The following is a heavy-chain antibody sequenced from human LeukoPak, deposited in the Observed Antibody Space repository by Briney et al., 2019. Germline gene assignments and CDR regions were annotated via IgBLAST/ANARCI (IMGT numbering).Heavy chain of an antibody. D-gene: IGHD2-2*01. CDR1: GFTFSSYA. Sequence: GGSLRLSCAASGFTFSSYAMSWVRQAPGKGLEWVSGISWNSGSIGYADSVKGRFTISRDNAKNSLYLQMNSLRAEDTALYYCAKVAVVVPAAGSYYFDYWGQGTLVTVSS. V-gene: IGHV3-9*01. CDR3: AKVAVVVPAAGSYYFDY. J-gene: IGHJ4*02. CDR2: ISWNSGSI.